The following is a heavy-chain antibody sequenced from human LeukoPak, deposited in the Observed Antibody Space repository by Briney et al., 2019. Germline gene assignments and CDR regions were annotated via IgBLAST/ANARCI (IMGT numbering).Heavy chain of an antibody. Sequence: PSETLSLTCTVSGGSISSYYWSWIRQPPGKGLEWIGYIYYSGSTNYNPSLKSRVTISVDTSKNQFSPKLSSVTAADTAVYYCARLYCSSTSCHLDYWGQGTLVTVSS. D-gene: IGHD2-2*01. CDR1: GGSISSYY. CDR2: IYYSGST. CDR3: ARLYCSSTSCHLDY. V-gene: IGHV4-59*01. J-gene: IGHJ4*02.